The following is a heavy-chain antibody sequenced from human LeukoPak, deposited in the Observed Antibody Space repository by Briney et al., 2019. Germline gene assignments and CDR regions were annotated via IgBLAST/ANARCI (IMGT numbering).Heavy chain of an antibody. CDR3: ARGPGSGSYSVYYFDY. D-gene: IGHD1-26*01. J-gene: IGHJ4*02. V-gene: IGHV4-34*01. Sequence: SETLSLTCAVYGGSFSGYYWSWIRQPPGKGLEWIGEINHSGSTNYNPSLKSRVTISVDTSKNQFSLKLSSVTAADTAVYYGARGPGSGSYSVYYFDYWGQGTLVTVSS. CDR1: GGSFSGYY. CDR2: INHSGST.